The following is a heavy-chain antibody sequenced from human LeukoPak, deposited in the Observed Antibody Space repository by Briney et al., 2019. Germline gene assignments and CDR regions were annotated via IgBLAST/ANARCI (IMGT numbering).Heavy chain of an antibody. CDR1: GFTFSSFV. Sequence: GGSLRLSCAVSGFTFSSFVLSWVRQAPGRGLEWVSVIYSGGSTYYADSVKGRFTISRDNSKNTLFLQMNSLRAGDTAVYYCARGTVTMVDYWGQGTLVTVSS. V-gene: IGHV3-66*01. CDR3: ARGTVTMVDY. D-gene: IGHD3-10*01. CDR2: IYSGGST. J-gene: IGHJ4*02.